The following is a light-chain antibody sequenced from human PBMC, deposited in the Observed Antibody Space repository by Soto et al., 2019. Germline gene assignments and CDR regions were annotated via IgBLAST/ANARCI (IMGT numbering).Light chain of an antibody. J-gene: IGKJ5*01. CDR1: HDISTF. CDR3: QQLYSLPFT. Sequence: IQLTQSPSLLSASIGDRVTITCRASHDISTFLAWYQQKPGKAPKLLIYEASTLQSGVPSRFSGSGSGTEFTLTISGLLPEDFAAYHCQQLYSLPFTFGQGTRLE. CDR2: EAS. V-gene: IGKV1-9*01.